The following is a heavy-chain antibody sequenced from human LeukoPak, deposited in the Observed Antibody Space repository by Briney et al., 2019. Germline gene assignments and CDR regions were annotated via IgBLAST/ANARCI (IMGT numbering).Heavy chain of an antibody. J-gene: IGHJ5*02. V-gene: IGHV4-4*07. Sequence: SETLSLTCSVSGGSTTSYYWSWIRQPAGKGLEWVGRIYTSGSTNYNPSLKSRVTISVDTSKNQFSLKLSSVTAADTAVYYCARDDTAARWFDPWGQGTLVTVSS. D-gene: IGHD5-18*01. CDR2: IYTSGST. CDR3: ARDDTAARWFDP. CDR1: GGSTTSYY.